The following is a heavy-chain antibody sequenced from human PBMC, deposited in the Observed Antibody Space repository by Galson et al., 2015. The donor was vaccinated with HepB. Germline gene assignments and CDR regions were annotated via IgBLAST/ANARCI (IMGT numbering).Heavy chain of an antibody. V-gene: IGHV1-18*01. CDR1: GYTFTSYG. D-gene: IGHD6-19*01. CDR3: ARARIAVAGAAIGIGMDV. CDR2: ISAYNGNT. Sequence: SVKVSCKASGYTFTSYGISWVRQAPGQGLEWMGWISAYNGNTNYAQKLQGRVTMTTDTSTSTAYMELRSLRSDDTAVYYCARARIAVAGAAIGIGMDVWGQGTTVTVSS. J-gene: IGHJ6*02.